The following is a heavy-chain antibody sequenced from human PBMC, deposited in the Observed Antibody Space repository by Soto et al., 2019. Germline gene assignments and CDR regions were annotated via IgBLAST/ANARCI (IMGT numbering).Heavy chain of an antibody. D-gene: IGHD2-8*01. J-gene: IGHJ6*02. CDR1: GGSISSGGYS. CDR2: IYHSGST. V-gene: IGHV4-30-2*01. CDR3: ARDRRGYCTNGVCYTEGMDV. Sequence: SETLSLTCAVSGGSISSGGYSWSWIRQPPGKGLEWIGYIYHSGSTCYNPSLKSRVTISVDRSKNQFSLKLSSVTAADTAVYYCARDRRGYCTNGVCYTEGMDVWGQGTTVT.